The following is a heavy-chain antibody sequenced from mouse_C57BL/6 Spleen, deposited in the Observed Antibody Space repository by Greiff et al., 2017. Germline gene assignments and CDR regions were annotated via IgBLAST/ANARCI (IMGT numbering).Heavy chain of an antibody. J-gene: IGHJ4*01. Sequence: VQLQESGGGLVKPGGSLKLSCAASGFTFSDYGMHWVRQAPEKGLEWVAYISSGSSTIYYADTVKGRFTISRDNAKNTLFLQMTSLRSEDTAMYYCARAYYSNYDAMDYWGQGTSVTVSS. CDR3: ARAYYSNYDAMDY. CDR1: GFTFSDYG. CDR2: ISSGSSTI. D-gene: IGHD2-5*01. V-gene: IGHV5-17*01.